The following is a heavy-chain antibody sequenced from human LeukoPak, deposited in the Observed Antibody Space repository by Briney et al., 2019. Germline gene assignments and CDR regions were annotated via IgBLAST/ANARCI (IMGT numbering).Heavy chain of an antibody. V-gene: IGHV3-23*01. D-gene: IGHD6-6*01. J-gene: IGHJ6*02. Sequence: GGSLRLSCAASGFTFSSYAMSWVRQAPGKGLEWVSAISGSGGSTYYADSVKGRFTISRDNSKNTLYLQMNSLRAEDTAVYYCAKAGYSSSPTSYYYYGMDVWGQGTTVTVSS. CDR2: ISGSGGST. CDR3: AKAGYSSSPTSYYYYGMDV. CDR1: GFTFSSYA.